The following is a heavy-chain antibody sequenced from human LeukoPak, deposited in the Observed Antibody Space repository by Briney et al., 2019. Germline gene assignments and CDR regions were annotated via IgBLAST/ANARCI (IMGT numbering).Heavy chain of an antibody. Sequence: GGSLRLSCAASGFTFSSYEMNWVRQAPGKGLEWVSYISSGSTTYDADSVKGRFTISRDNAKNSLYLQMNSLRAEDTAVYYCARESIAVAGAPFDYWGQGTLVTVSS. CDR1: GFTFSSYE. D-gene: IGHD6-19*01. J-gene: IGHJ4*02. CDR2: ISSGSTT. CDR3: ARESIAVAGAPFDY. V-gene: IGHV3-48*03.